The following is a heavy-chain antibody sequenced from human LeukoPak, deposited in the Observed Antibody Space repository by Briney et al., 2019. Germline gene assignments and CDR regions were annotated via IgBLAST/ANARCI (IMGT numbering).Heavy chain of an antibody. V-gene: IGHV3-23*01. CDR2: ISGSGGST. Sequence: GGSLRLSCAASGFTFSSYAMSWVRQAPGKGLEWVSAISGSGGSTYYADSVKGRFTISRDNSKNTLYLQMNSLRAEDTAVYYCAREDCSGGSCNYYYYGIDVWGQGTTVTVSS. D-gene: IGHD2-15*01. CDR1: GFTFSSYA. J-gene: IGHJ6*02. CDR3: AREDCSGGSCNYYYYGIDV.